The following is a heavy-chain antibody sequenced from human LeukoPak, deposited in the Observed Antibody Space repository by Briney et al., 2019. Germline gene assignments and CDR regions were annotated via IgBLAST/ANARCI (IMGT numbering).Heavy chain of an antibody. CDR3: ARDMGDITMVRGDADY. V-gene: IGHV3-48*03. CDR1: GFTFSSYE. CDR2: ISGSGSTI. J-gene: IGHJ4*02. D-gene: IGHD3-10*01. Sequence: GGSLRLSCAASGFTFSSYEMNWVRQAPGKGLEWVSYISGSGSTIYYADSVKGRFAISRDNAKNSLYLQMNSLRAEDTAVYYCARDMGDITMVRGDADYWGQGTLVTVSS.